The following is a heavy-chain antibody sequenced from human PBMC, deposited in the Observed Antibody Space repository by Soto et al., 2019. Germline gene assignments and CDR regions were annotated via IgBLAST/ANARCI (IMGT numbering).Heavy chain of an antibody. Sequence: NPGGSLRLSCAASGFTFSSYSMNWVRQAPGKGLEWVSSISSSSSYIYYADSVKGRFTISRDNAKNSLYLQMNSLRAEDTAVYYCARVWVGATRAPFDYWGQGTLVTVSS. J-gene: IGHJ4*02. V-gene: IGHV3-21*01. CDR3: ARVWVGATRAPFDY. CDR1: GFTFSSYS. D-gene: IGHD1-26*01. CDR2: ISSSSSYI.